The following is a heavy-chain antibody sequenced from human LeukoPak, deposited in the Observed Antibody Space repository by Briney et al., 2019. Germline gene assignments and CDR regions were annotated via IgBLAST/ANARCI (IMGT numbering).Heavy chain of an antibody. CDR3: ARDREDIVVVPAAMPPGGNYYGMDV. Sequence: PGRSLRLSCAASGFTFSSYAMHWVRQAPGKGLEWVAVISYDGSNKYYADSVKGRFTISRDNFKNALYLQMNSLRAEDTAVYYCARDREDIVVVPAAMPPGGNYYGMDVWGQGTTVTVSS. CDR2: ISYDGSNK. D-gene: IGHD2-2*01. CDR1: GFTFSSYA. V-gene: IGHV3-30*04. J-gene: IGHJ6*02.